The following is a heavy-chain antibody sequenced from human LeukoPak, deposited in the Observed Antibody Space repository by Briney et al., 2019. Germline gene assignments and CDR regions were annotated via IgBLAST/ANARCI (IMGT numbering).Heavy chain of an antibody. Sequence: PGGSLRLSCAASGFTFSTYAMHWVRQAPGKGLEWVAVVSYDGGLKYYADSVKGRFTISRDNSKNTLYLQMNSLRAEDTAVYYCAKRDNGVDYWGQGTLVTVSS. CDR1: GFTFSTYA. J-gene: IGHJ4*02. D-gene: IGHD2-8*01. CDR2: VSYDGGLK. CDR3: AKRDNGVDY. V-gene: IGHV3-30-3*01.